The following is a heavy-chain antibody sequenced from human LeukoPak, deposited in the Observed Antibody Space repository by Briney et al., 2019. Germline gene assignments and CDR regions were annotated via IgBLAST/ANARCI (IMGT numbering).Heavy chain of an antibody. CDR1: GGSISSSNYY. Sequence: SETLSLTCTVSGGSISSSNYYWGWIRQPPGKGLEWIGSIHYRGSTYYNPSLKSRVTISVDTSKNQFSLKLSSVAAADTAMYYCARDRGVVVDYYYYYMDVWGKGTTVTVSS. CDR2: IHYRGST. V-gene: IGHV4-39*07. D-gene: IGHD3-22*01. J-gene: IGHJ6*03. CDR3: ARDRGVVVDYYYYYMDV.